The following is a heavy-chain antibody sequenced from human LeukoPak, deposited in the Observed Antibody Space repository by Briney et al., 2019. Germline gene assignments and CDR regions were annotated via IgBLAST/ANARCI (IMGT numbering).Heavy chain of an antibody. CDR1: GFTFSSHW. CDR2: IKQDGSEK. Sequence: GGSLRLACAASGFTFSSHWMSWVRQPPGKGLEWVGNIKQDGSEKNYVDSVKGRFTISRDNGKNSLYLQMNSLRVEDTAVYYCARGSSAIEYWGQGTLVTVSS. CDR3: ARGSSAIEY. V-gene: IGHV3-7*01. J-gene: IGHJ4*02. D-gene: IGHD6-19*01.